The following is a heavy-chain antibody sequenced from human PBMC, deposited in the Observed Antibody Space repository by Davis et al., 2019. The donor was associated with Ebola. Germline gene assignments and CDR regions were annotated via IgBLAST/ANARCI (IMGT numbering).Heavy chain of an antibody. Sequence: PGGSLRLSCAASGFTFSSYAMHWVRQAPGKGLEWVAVISYDGSNKYYADSVKGRFTISRDNAKNTLYLQMNSLRAEDTAVYYCARDRGIVGAWGQGTLVTVSS. D-gene: IGHD1-26*01. CDR3: ARDRGIVGA. CDR2: ISYDGSNK. CDR1: GFTFSSYA. J-gene: IGHJ4*02. V-gene: IGHV3-30-3*01.